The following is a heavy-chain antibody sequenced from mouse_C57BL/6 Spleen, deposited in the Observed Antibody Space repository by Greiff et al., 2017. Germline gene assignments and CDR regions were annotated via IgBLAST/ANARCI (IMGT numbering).Heavy chain of an antibody. CDR2: ISDGGSYT. Sequence: DVMLVESGGGLVKPGGSLKLSCAASGFTFSSYAMSWVRQTPEKRLEWVATISDGGSYTYYPDNVKGRFTISRDNAKNNLYLQMSHLKSEDTAMYYCASLPYYYGSTWFAYWGQGTLVTVSA. CDR3: ASLPYYYGSTWFAY. V-gene: IGHV5-4*03. CDR1: GFTFSSYA. J-gene: IGHJ3*01. D-gene: IGHD1-1*01.